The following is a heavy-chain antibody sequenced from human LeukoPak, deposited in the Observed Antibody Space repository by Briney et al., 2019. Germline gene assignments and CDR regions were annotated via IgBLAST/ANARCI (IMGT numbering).Heavy chain of an antibody. Sequence: GGSLRLSCAASGFTFSTYWMHWVRQAPGKGLVWLSQINSDGGRTRYADSVKGRLTISRDNAKNTVYLQMNSLRAEDTAMYYCARGRNGFFDYWGQGTLVTVSS. CDR2: INSDGGRT. CDR1: GFTFSTYW. J-gene: IGHJ4*02. D-gene: IGHD5-24*01. V-gene: IGHV3-74*01. CDR3: ARGRNGFFDY.